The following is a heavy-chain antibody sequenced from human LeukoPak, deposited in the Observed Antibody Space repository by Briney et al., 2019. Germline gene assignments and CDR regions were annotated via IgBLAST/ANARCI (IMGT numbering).Heavy chain of an antibody. CDR1: GFTFSSYW. CDR2: INQDGSEK. Sequence: GGSLRLSCAASGFTFSSYWMNWVRQAPGKGREWVANINQDGSEKTYVDSVKGRFTISRDNAKNSLFLPMNSRSAEDAAVYYCARNWGHFDFWGQGTLVTVSS. CDR3: ARNWGHFDF. D-gene: IGHD7-27*01. V-gene: IGHV3-7*04. J-gene: IGHJ4*02.